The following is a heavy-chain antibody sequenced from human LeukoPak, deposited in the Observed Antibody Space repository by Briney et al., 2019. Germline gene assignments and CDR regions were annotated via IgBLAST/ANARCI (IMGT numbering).Heavy chain of an antibody. CDR2: IIPIFGTT. D-gene: IGHD4-23*01. CDR3: ARNLRWGPYYFDY. J-gene: IGHJ4*02. V-gene: IGHV1-69*05. CDR1: GDSFGSYS. Sequence: SVKVSCKSSGDSFGSYSFSWVRQAPGQGLEWMGVIIPIFGTTKYAQKFQGRVTISTDESTSTAYMELSSLRSEDTAVYYCARNLRWGPYYFDYWGQGTLVTVSS.